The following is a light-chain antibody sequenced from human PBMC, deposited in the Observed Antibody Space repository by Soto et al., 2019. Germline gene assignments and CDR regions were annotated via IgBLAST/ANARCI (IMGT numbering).Light chain of an antibody. J-gene: IGLJ3*02. Sequence: QSALTQPASVSGSPGQSITISCTGTSSDVGYYKFVSWYKQHPGKAPQLMIYDGTKRPSGLSDRFSGSKSGNTASLTISGLKAEDEADYCCCSYAGSYTWVFGGGTKVTVL. CDR2: DGT. CDR3: CSYAGSYTWV. CDR1: SSDVGYYKF. V-gene: IGLV2-23*01.